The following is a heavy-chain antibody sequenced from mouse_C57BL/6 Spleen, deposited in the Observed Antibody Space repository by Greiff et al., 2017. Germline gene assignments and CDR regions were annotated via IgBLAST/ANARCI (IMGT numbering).Heavy chain of an antibody. J-gene: IGHJ3*01. CDR1: GYSITSGYY. V-gene: IGHV3-6*01. CDR3: ARGYYGDY. D-gene: IGHD1-1*01. Sequence: EVKLQASGPGLVKPSQSLSLTCSVTGYSITSGYYWNWIRQFPGNKLEWMGYISYDGSNNSNPSLKNRISITRDTSKNQFFLKLNSVTTEDTATYYCARGYYGDYWGQGTLVTVSA. CDR2: ISYDGSN.